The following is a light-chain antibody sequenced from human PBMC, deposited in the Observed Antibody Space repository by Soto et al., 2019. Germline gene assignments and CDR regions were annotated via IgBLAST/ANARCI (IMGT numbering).Light chain of an antibody. V-gene: IGLV2-14*01. CDR3: SSYTSSSPVV. CDR1: SSDVGGYNY. Sequence: QSVLTQPASVSGSPGQSITISCTGTSSDVGGYNYVSWYQQHPGKAPKLMIYDVSNRPSGVSNRFSGSKSGNTASLTISGLQGEDEADYYCSSYTSSSPVVFGGGTNLTVL. J-gene: IGLJ2*01. CDR2: DVS.